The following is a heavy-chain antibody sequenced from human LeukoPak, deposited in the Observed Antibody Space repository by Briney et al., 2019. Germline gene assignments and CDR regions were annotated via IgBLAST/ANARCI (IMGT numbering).Heavy chain of an antibody. V-gene: IGHV3-21*01. Sequence: GGSLRLSCAASGFTVSSNFMNWVRQAPGKGLEWVSSIAGSSGYISYADSVKGRLTISRDNAKKSLYLQMTSLTAEDTAVYYCARDRGAYCGGDCYLGFDYWGRGTLVTVSS. CDR3: ARDRGAYCGGDCYLGFDY. D-gene: IGHD2-21*02. CDR2: IAGSSGYI. CDR1: GFTVSSNF. J-gene: IGHJ4*01.